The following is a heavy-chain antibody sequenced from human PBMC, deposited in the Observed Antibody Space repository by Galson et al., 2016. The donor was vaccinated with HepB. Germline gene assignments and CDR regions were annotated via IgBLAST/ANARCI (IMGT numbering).Heavy chain of an antibody. D-gene: IGHD5-18*01. J-gene: IGHJ4*02. CDR3: ARGPYSYGPFDY. Sequence: SRVTISVDTSKKQFSLKLSSVTAADTAVYYCARGPYSYGPFDYWGQGTLVTVSS. V-gene: IGHV4-59*09.